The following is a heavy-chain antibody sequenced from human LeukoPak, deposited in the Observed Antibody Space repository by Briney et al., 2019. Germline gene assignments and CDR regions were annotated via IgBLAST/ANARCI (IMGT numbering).Heavy chain of an antibody. CDR2: IYYSGST. CDR3: AREKGYDFWSGYTRRYYYMDV. Sequence: PSQTLSLTRTVSGGSISSGGYYWSWIRQHPGKGLEWIGYIYYSGSTYYNPSLKSRVTISVDTSKNQFSLKLSSVTAADTAVYYCAREKGYDFWSGYTRRYYYMDVWGKGTTVTVSS. V-gene: IGHV4-31*03. CDR1: GGSISSGGYY. D-gene: IGHD3-3*01. J-gene: IGHJ6*03.